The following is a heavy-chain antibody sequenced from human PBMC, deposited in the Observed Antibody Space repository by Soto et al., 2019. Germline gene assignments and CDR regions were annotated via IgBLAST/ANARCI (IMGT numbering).Heavy chain of an antibody. D-gene: IGHD6-13*01. J-gene: IGHJ5*01. Sequence: EVQLVESGGGLVQPGGSLRLSCAASGFIFSTYSMNWVRQAPGKGLEWVSYISGGSSTIYYADSVRGRFTISRDNAKNSLFLQMNSLRVEDTGVYYCARRMAASGAYNWFDPWGQGTLVTVSS. CDR3: ARRMAASGAYNWFDP. CDR1: GFIFSTYS. V-gene: IGHV3-48*01. CDR2: ISGGSSTI.